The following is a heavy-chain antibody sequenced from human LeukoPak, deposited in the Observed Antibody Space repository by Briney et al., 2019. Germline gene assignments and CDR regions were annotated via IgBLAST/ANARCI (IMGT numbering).Heavy chain of an antibody. V-gene: IGHV4-30-4*01. CDR2: IYYRGVT. CDR3: ARGHVAAAASDFDI. D-gene: IGHD6-13*01. CDR1: GGSTSRGHYY. Sequence: SETLSLTCTVSGGSTSRGHYYWRWARQPPGRGLEWIVYIYYRGVTYYNPSLKSRVTISVYTYKVQFSLKLRSTTAADTAVYYCARGHVAAAASDFDIWGQGTMVTVSS. J-gene: IGHJ3*02.